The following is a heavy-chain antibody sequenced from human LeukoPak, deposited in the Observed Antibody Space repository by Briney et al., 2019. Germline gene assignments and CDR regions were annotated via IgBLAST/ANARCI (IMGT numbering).Heavy chain of an antibody. V-gene: IGHV3-21*01. J-gene: IGHJ4*02. CDR1: GFTFISYS. D-gene: IGHD4-17*01. CDR2: ISSSSSYI. Sequence: GGSLRLSCAASGFTFISYSMNWVRQAPGKGLEWVSSISSSSSYIYYADSVKGRFTISRDNAKNSLYLQMNSLRAEDTAVYYCARDLYGDSAQGTFDYWGQGTLVTVSS. CDR3: ARDLYGDSAQGTFDY.